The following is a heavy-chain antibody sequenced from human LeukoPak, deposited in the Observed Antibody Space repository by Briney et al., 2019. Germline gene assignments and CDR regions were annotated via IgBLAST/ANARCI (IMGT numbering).Heavy chain of an antibody. D-gene: IGHD6-13*01. Sequence: SETLSLTCNVSGGSISSSSYYWGWIRQPPGKGLEWLGNVYYTGTTYYNPSLKSRVTISVDTSKNQFSLKLSSVTAADTAVYYCARHGVLAAAGTRPLDYWGQGTLVTVSS. CDR1: GGSISSSSYY. CDR2: VYYTGTT. CDR3: ARHGVLAAAGTRPLDY. V-gene: IGHV4-39*01. J-gene: IGHJ4*02.